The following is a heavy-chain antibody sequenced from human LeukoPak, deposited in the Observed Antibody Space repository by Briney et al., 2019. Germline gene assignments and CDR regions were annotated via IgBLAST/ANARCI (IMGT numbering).Heavy chain of an antibody. CDR3: ARDFITANPKNYGSGSYT. V-gene: IGHV1-69*01. Sequence: SVKVSCKASGGTFSSYAISWVRQAPGQGLEWMGGIIPIFGTANYAQKFQGRVTITADESTSTAYMELSSLRSEDMAVYYCARDFITANPKNYGSGSYTWGQGTLVTVSS. D-gene: IGHD3-10*01. J-gene: IGHJ5*02. CDR1: GGTFSSYA. CDR2: IIPIFGTA.